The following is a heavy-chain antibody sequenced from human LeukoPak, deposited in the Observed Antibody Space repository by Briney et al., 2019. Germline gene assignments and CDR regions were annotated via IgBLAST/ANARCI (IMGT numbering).Heavy chain of an antibody. V-gene: IGHV3-30*18. Sequence: PGGSLRLSCAASGFTFSSYGMHWVRQAPGKGLEWVAVISYDGSNKYYADSVKGRFTISRDNSKNTLYLQMNSLRAEDTAVYYCAKPGPDYYDSSGYYSLDLFDYWGQGTLVTVSS. CDR2: ISYDGSNK. J-gene: IGHJ4*02. CDR1: GFTFSSYG. D-gene: IGHD3-22*01. CDR3: AKPGPDYYDSSGYYSLDLFDY.